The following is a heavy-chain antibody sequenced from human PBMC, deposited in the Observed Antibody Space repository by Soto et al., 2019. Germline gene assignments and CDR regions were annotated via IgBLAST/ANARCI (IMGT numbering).Heavy chain of an antibody. V-gene: IGHV5-51*01. D-gene: IGHD3-3*01. CDR3: ARHLPYYDFWSGYYRNPYYYGMDV. CDR2: IYPGDSDT. CDR1: GYSFTSYW. J-gene: IGHJ6*02. Sequence: RISCKGSGYSFTSYWIGWVRQMPGKGLEWMGIIYPGDSDTRYSPSFQGQVTISADKSISTAYLQWSSLKASDTAMYYCARHLPYYDFWSGYYRNPYYYGMDVWGQGTTVTVSS.